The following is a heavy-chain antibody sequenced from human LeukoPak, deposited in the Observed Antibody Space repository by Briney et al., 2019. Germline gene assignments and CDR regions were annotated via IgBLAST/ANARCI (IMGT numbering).Heavy chain of an antibody. Sequence: GGSLRLSCAASGFTVSSNYMSWVRQAPGKGLEWVSVIYSGGSTYYADSAKGRLTISRDNSKNTLYLQMNSLRAEDTAVYYCAREGQQLGFDYWGQGTLVTVSS. V-gene: IGHV3-53*01. D-gene: IGHD6-13*01. CDR1: GFTVSSNY. J-gene: IGHJ4*02. CDR3: AREGQQLGFDY. CDR2: IYSGGST.